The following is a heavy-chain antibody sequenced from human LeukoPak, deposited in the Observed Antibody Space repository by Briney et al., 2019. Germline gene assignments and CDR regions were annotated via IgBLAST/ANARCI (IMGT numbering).Heavy chain of an antibody. CDR3: ARDRGEVVTAILRF. Sequence: SETLSLTCTVSGGSISSSSYYWGWIRQPPGKGLEWIGSIYYSGSTYYNPSLKSRVTISVDTSKNQFSLKLSSVTAADTAVYYCARDRGEVVTAILRFWGQGTLVTVSS. CDR1: GGSISSSSYY. D-gene: IGHD2-21*02. V-gene: IGHV4-39*02. CDR2: IYYSGST. J-gene: IGHJ4*02.